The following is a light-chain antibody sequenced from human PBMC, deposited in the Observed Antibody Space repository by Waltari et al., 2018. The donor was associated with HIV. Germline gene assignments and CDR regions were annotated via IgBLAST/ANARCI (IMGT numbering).Light chain of an antibody. CDR1: VLAREY. V-gene: IGLV3-25*03. CDR3: QSSVTNGTYV. Sequence: SYQLTQPPSVSVSPGQTARVTCSGDVLAREYTSWYQQKAGQVPVLLIYKDSERPSGIPERFSGSSSGTTVTLAIFGVQPEDEAYYYCQSSVTNGTYVFGSGTKVTVL. CDR2: KDS. J-gene: IGLJ1*01.